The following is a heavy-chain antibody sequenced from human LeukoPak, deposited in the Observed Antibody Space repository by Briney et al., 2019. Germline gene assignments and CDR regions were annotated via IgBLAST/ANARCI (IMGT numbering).Heavy chain of an antibody. Sequence: GGSLRLSCAASGFTFSSYAMSWVRQAPGKGLEWVSAISGSGGSTYYADSVEGRFTISRDNSKNTLYLQMNSLRAEDTAVYYCAKDSSSWSSFDYWGQGTLVTVSS. V-gene: IGHV3-23*01. CDR3: AKDSSSWSSFDY. D-gene: IGHD6-13*01. CDR1: GFTFSSYA. CDR2: ISGSGGST. J-gene: IGHJ4*02.